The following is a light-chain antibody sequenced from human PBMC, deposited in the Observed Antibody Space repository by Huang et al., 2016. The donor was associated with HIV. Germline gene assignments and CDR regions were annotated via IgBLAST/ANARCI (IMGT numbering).Light chain of an antibody. CDR1: QSFSSSY. V-gene: IGKV3D-7*01. Sequence: EILLTQSPATLSLSPGKRATLSCRASQSFSSSYLSWYQKIPGQAPRLLIYGASTRATGIPARFSGRGSGTDFTLTIASLQPEDFAIYYCQQDYNLPITFGQGTRLEIE. CDR3: QQDYNLPIT. CDR2: GAS. J-gene: IGKJ5*01.